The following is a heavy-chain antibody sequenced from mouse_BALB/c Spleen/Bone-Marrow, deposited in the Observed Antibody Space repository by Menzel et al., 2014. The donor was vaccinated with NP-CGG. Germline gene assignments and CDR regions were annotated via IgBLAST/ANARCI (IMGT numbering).Heavy chain of an antibody. CDR1: GFTFNTYA. CDR2: IRSKSNNYAT. D-gene: IGHD2-2*01. CDR3: VRHEGGYGYDAWFAY. Sequence: EVKLVESGGGLVQPKGSLKLSCAASGFTFNTYAMNWVRQAPGKGLEWVARIRSKSNNYATYYADSVKDRFTISRDDSQSMLYLQMNNVKTEDTAMYYCVRHEGGYGYDAWFAYWGQGTLVTVSA. V-gene: IGHV10-1*02. J-gene: IGHJ3*01.